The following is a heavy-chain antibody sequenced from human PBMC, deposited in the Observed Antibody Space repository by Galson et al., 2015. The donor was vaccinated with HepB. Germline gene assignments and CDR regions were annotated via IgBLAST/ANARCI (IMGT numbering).Heavy chain of an antibody. CDR2: FSGIGGGT. V-gene: IGHV3-23*01. Sequence: SLRLSCAASGCNFSSYAMSWVRQAPGKGLEWVSAFSGIGGGTYYADSVTGRFTISRDNSKNTLYLQMNSLRAEDTAVYYCAKDVTSSSVWYFDLWGRGTLVAVSS. CDR1: GCNFSSYA. CDR3: AKDVTSSSVWYFDL. J-gene: IGHJ2*01. D-gene: IGHD6-6*01.